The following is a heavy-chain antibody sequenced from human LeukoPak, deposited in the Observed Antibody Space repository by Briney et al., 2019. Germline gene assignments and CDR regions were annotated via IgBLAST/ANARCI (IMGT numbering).Heavy chain of an antibody. Sequence: GRSLRLSCAASGFTFSSYSMNWVRQAPGKGLEWVSYISSSSSTIYYADSVKGRFTISRDNAKNSLYLQMNSLRAEDTAVYYCARDGSIAAAGDTYFDYWGQGTLVTVSS. J-gene: IGHJ4*02. CDR3: ARDGSIAAAGDTYFDY. CDR1: GFTFSSYS. V-gene: IGHV3-48*01. D-gene: IGHD6-13*01. CDR2: ISSSSSTI.